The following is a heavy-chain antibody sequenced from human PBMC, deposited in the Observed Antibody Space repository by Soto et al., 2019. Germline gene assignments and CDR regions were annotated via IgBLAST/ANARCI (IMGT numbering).Heavy chain of an antibody. Sequence: GASVKVSCKASGYTFTSYAMHWVRQAPGQRLEWMGWINAGNGNTKYSQKSQGRVTITRDTSASTAYMELSSLRSEDTAVYYCARTVGYYYGMDVWGQGTTVTVSS. V-gene: IGHV1-3*01. CDR2: INAGNGNT. D-gene: IGHD4-17*01. J-gene: IGHJ6*02. CDR3: ARTVGYYYGMDV. CDR1: GYTFTSYA.